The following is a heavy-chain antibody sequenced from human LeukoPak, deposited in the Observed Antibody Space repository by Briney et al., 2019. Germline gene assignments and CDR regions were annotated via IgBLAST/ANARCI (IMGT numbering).Heavy chain of an antibody. D-gene: IGHD6-19*01. CDR1: GLTFSTYA. CDR2: ISGDGGTT. CDR3: ANFERTVAGPYNWFDP. Sequence: GGSLRLSCAASGLTFSTYAMSWVRQAPGKGLEWVSAISGDGGTTYYADSVKGRFTITRDNSKNTLYLQINTLRAEDTAVYYCANFERTVAGPYNWFDPWGQGTQVTVSS. V-gene: IGHV3-23*01. J-gene: IGHJ5*02.